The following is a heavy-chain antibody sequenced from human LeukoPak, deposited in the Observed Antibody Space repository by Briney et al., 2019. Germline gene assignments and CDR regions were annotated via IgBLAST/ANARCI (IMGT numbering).Heavy chain of an antibody. CDR1: GFTLSSYW. D-gene: IGHD1-26*01. CDR2: INSDGSST. V-gene: IGHV3-74*01. J-gene: IGHJ4*02. CDR3: AKGPRYSGSFTYYFDY. Sequence: GGSLRLSCAASGFTLSSYWMRWVRQAPGKGLVWVSRINSDGSSTSYADSVKGRFTISRDNAKNTLYLQMNSLRAEDTALYYCAKGPRYSGSFTYYFDYSGQGTLVTVSS.